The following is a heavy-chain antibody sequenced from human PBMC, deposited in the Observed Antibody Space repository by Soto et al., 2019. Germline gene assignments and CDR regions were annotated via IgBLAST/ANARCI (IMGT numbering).Heavy chain of an antibody. CDR1: LVTFSSYG. CDR2: ISYDGSNK. D-gene: IGHD6-19*01. Sequence: PVWPLRVSCPASLVTFSSYGMHLVLDNPFKLLEWVAVISYDGSNKYYADSVKGRFTISRDNSKNTLYLQMNSLRAEDTAVYYCAKDVEQQWLVKYYYYGMEVWGQGTTVTVSS. CDR3: AKDVEQQWLVKYYYYGMEV. V-gene: IGHV3-30*18. J-gene: IGHJ6*02.